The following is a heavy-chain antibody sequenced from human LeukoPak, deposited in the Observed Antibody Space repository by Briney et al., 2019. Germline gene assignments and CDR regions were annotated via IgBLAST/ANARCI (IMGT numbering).Heavy chain of an antibody. Sequence: ASVNVSCKASGYPFTGYFIHWVRQAPGLGLEWMGWINPNSGGTNYAQKFQGWVTMTRDTSINTAYMELSSLKSDDTAVYYCARANYYDSIGDAFDIWGQGTMVTASS. CDR2: INPNSGGT. V-gene: IGHV1-2*04. J-gene: IGHJ3*02. CDR1: GYPFTGYF. CDR3: ARANYYDSIGDAFDI. D-gene: IGHD3-22*01.